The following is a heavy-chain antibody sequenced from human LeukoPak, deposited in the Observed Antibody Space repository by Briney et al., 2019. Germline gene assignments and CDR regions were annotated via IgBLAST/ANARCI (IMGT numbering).Heavy chain of an antibody. CDR3: ARDQLYDILTGWNAFDI. V-gene: IGHV3-30*02. J-gene: IGHJ3*02. Sequence: GGSLRLSCAASGFTFSSYGMHWVRQAPGKGLEWVAFIRYDGSNKYYADSVKGRFTISRDNAKNSLYLQMNSLRAEDTAVYYCARDQLYDILTGWNAFDIWGQGTMVTVSS. CDR1: GFTFSSYG. D-gene: IGHD3-9*01. CDR2: IRYDGSNK.